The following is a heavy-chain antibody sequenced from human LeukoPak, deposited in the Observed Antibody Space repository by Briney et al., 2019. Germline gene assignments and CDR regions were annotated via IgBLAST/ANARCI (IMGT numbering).Heavy chain of an antibody. J-gene: IGHJ3*02. CDR1: GFTFSRYG. Sequence: PGRSLRLSFAASGFTFSRYGMHWVRQAPGKGLEWVAVISYDGSNKYYGDSVKGRFTISRDNSKNTLYLQMNSLRAEDTAVYYCAKPLDSSGYYAFDIWGQGTMVTVSS. V-gene: IGHV3-30*18. CDR3: AKPLDSSGYYAFDI. D-gene: IGHD3-22*01. CDR2: ISYDGSNK.